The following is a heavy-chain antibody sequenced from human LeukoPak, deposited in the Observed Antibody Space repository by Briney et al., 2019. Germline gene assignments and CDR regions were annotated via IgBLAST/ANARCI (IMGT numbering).Heavy chain of an antibody. V-gene: IGHV1-69*06. CDR1: GYTFSSLD. CDR2: IIPIFGTA. CDR3: ARDQKPGDRGDAFDI. Sequence: EASVKVSCKASGYTFSSLDINWVRQATGQGLEWMGGIIPIFGTANYAQKFQGRVTITADKSTSTAYMELSSLRSEDTAVYYCARDQKPGDRGDAFDIWGQGTMVTVSS. J-gene: IGHJ3*02. D-gene: IGHD4-17*01.